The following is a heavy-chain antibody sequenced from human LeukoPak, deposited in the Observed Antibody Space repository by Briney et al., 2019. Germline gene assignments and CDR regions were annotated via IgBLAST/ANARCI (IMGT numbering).Heavy chain of an antibody. Sequence: GGSLRLSCAASGFTFSSYSMNWVRQAPGKGLEWVSYISSSSSTIYYADSVKGRFTISRDNAKNSLYLQMNSLRAEDTAVYYCAKPPPGDTMVRGVIITGAFDIWGQGTMVTVSS. V-gene: IGHV3-48*01. CDR3: AKPPPGDTMVRGVIITGAFDI. J-gene: IGHJ3*02. CDR2: ISSSSSTI. D-gene: IGHD3-10*01. CDR1: GFTFSSYS.